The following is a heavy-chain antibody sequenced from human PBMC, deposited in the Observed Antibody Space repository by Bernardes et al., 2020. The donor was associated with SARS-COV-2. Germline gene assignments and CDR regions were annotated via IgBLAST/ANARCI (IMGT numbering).Heavy chain of an antibody. CDR3: ARRGLGYCSGGSCYSAFDI. J-gene: IGHJ3*02. V-gene: IGHV4-59*08. CDR1: GGSISSCY. D-gene: IGHD2-15*01. CDR2: IYYSGST. Sequence: SETLSLTCTVSGGSISSCYWSWIRKRPGKGLEWIGYIYYSGSTNYNPSLKSRVTISVDTSKNQFSLKLSSVTAADTAVYYCARRGLGYCSGGSCYSAFDIWGQGTMVTVSS.